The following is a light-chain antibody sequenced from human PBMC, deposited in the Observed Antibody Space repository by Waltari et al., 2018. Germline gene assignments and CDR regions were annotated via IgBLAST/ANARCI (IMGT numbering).Light chain of an antibody. V-gene: IGLV1-40*01. CDR3: QSYDSSLSGWV. CDR1: SSNIGAGYD. CDR2: GDS. J-gene: IGLJ3*02. Sequence: QSVLTQPPSVSGAPGQRVTISCTGSSSNIGAGYDVHWYQQLPGTAPQLPLFGDSNRPSGVPDRFSGSKSGTSASLAITGLQVEDEADYYCQSYDSSLSGWVFGGGTKLTVL.